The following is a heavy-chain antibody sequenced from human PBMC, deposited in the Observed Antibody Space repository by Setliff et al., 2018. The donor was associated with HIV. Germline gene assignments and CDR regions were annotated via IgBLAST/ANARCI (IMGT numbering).Heavy chain of an antibody. CDR1: GYTFTSYG. J-gene: IGHJ4*02. D-gene: IGHD6-19*01. CDR3: AREVRVAVAGLGY. CDR2: ISAYNGNT. V-gene: IGHV1-18*01. Sequence: ASVKVSCKASGYTFTSYGISWVRQAPGQGLEWMGWISAYNGNTNYAQKLQGRVTMATGTSTSTAYVELRSLRSDDTAVYYCAREVRVAVAGLGYWGQGTLVTVSS.